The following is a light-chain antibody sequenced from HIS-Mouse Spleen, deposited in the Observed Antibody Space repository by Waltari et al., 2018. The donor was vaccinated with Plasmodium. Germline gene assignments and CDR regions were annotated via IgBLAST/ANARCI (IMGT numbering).Light chain of an antibody. CDR3: SSYTSSSTVV. CDR2: DVS. J-gene: IGLJ2*01. V-gene: IGLV2-14*03. Sequence: QSALTQPASVSGSPGQSITISCTGTSSDVGGYNYVSWYQQHPGKAPKLMIYDVSNRPSGVSNRFSGSNPGNTASLTISGLQAEDEADYYCSSYTSSSTVVFGGGTKLTVL. CDR1: SSDVGGYNY.